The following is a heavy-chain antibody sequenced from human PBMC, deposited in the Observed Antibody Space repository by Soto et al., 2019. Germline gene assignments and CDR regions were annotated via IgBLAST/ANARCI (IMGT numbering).Heavy chain of an antibody. J-gene: IGHJ6*02. CDR1: GFTFDDYA. CDR2: ISWNSGSI. V-gene: IGHV3-9*01. CDR3: AKDSGTTSGYYGMDV. Sequence: EVQLVESGGGLVQPGRSLRLSCAASGFTFDDYAMHWVRQALGKGLEWVSGISWNSGSIGYADSVKGRFTISRDNAKNSLYLQMNSLRAEDTALYYCAKDSGTTSGYYGMDVWGQGTTVTVSS. D-gene: IGHD1-1*01.